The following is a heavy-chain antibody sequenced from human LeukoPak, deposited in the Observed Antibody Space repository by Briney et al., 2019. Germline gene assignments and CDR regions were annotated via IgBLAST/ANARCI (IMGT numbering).Heavy chain of an antibody. CDR1: GFTFSSYG. J-gene: IGHJ4*02. D-gene: IGHD3-22*01. Sequence: EGSLRLSCAASGFTFSSYGMHWVRQAPGKGLEWVAVISYDGSNKYYADSVKGRFTISRDNSKNTLYLQMNSLRAEDTAVYYCAKVGGIYYYDSSFDYWGQGTLVTVSS. V-gene: IGHV3-30*18. CDR3: AKVGGIYYYDSSFDY. CDR2: ISYDGSNK.